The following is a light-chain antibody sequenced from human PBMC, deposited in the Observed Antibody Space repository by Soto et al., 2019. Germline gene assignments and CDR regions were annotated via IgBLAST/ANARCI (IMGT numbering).Light chain of an antibody. CDR3: ASYTTSSTYV. J-gene: IGLJ1*01. CDR2: DVS. Sequence: QSALTQPASVSGSPGQSIAISCTGTSSDVGAFNYVSWYQQHPGTAPKFMIFDVSSRPSGVSDRFSGSKSGNTASLTISGLQTEDEADYYCASYTTSSTYVFGTGTKLTVL. V-gene: IGLV2-14*03. CDR1: SSDVGAFNY.